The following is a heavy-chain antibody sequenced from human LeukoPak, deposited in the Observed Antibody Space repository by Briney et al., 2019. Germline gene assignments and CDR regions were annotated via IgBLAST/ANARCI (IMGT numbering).Heavy chain of an antibody. CDR2: IIPIFGTA. Sequence: GASVKVSCKASGGTFSSYAISWVRQAPGQGLEWMGGIIPIFGTANYAQKFQGRVTITADESTSTAYMELSSLRSEDTAVYYCARDDRGTVVAATNDSDAFDIWGQGTMVTVSS. CDR3: ARDDRGTVVAATNDSDAFDI. CDR1: GGTFSSYA. V-gene: IGHV1-69*13. D-gene: IGHD2-15*01. J-gene: IGHJ3*02.